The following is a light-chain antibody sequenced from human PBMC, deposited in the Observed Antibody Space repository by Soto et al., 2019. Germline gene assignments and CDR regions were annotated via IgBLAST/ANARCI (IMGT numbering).Light chain of an antibody. CDR1: SSNIGGNS. CDR3: GSWDSSLSAYV. V-gene: IGLV1-51*01. J-gene: IGLJ1*01. Sequence: QSVLTQPPSLSAAPGQRVTISCSGSSSNIGGNSVSWYQQLPGTAPKLLIYDDDKRPSGIPDRFSGSKSGTSATLGITGFQTGDEADYYCGSWDSSLSAYVFGTGTKVTGL. CDR2: DDD.